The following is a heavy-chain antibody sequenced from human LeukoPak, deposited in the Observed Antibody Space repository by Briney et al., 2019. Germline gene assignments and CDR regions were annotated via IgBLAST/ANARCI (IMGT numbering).Heavy chain of an antibody. CDR2: ISYDGSNK. Sequence: PGRSLRLSCAASGFTFSSYAMHWVRQAPGKGLEWVAVISYDGSNKYYADSVEGRFTISRDNSKNTLYLQMNSLRAEDTAVYYCARDMLFQYYFDYWGQGTLVTVSS. V-gene: IGHV3-30*04. CDR1: GFTFSSYA. D-gene: IGHD2-21*01. J-gene: IGHJ4*02. CDR3: ARDMLFQYYFDY.